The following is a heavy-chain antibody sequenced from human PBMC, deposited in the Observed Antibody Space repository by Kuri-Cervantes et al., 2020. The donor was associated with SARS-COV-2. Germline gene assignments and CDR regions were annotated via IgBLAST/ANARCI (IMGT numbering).Heavy chain of an antibody. CDR2: IKSKTDGGTT. Sequence: GESLKISCTASGFTFGDYAMSWFRQAPGKGLEWVGRIKSKTDGGTTDYAAPVKGRFTISRDDSKNTLYLQMNSLKTEDTAVYYCTTVVPAADYYYGMDVWGQGTTVTVSS. CDR3: TTVVPAADYYYGMDV. D-gene: IGHD2-2*01. CDR1: GFTFGDYA. V-gene: IGHV3-15*01. J-gene: IGHJ6*02.